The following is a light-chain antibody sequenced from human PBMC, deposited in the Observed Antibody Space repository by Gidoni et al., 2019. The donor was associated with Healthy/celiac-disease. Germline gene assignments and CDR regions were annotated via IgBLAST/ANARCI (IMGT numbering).Light chain of an antibody. CDR1: SSDVGGYNY. J-gene: IGLJ3*02. Sequence: QSALTQPRSVSGSPGQSVTISCTGTSSDVGGYNYVSWYQQHPGKAPKLMIYDVSKRPSRVPDRFSGSKSGNTASLTISGLQAEDEADYYRCSYAGSWVFGGGTKLTVL. V-gene: IGLV2-11*01. CDR2: DVS. CDR3: CSYAGSWV.